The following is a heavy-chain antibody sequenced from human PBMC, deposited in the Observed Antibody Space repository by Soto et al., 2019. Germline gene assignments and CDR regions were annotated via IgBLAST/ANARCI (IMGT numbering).Heavy chain of an antibody. CDR2: IYYSGTT. CDR1: GYSISSSNW. J-gene: IGHJ4*02. Sequence: QVQLQESGPGLVKPSDTLSLTCAVSGYSISSSNWWGWIRQPPGKGLEWIGYIYYSGTTYYNPSLKIRVTMSVDTSKNQFSLTLTSVTAVDTAVYYCARREIQGPIDYWGQGTLVTVSS. V-gene: IGHV4-28*01. D-gene: IGHD1-26*01. CDR3: ARREIQGPIDY.